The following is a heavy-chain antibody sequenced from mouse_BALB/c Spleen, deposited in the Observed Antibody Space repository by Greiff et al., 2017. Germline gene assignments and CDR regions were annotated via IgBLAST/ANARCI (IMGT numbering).Heavy chain of an antibody. CDR2: IYPSDSYT. CDR3: TRHVYGAWFAY. Sequence: VQLQESGAELVRPGASVKLSCKASGYTFTSYWINWVKQRPGQGLEWIGNIYPSDSYTNYNQKFKDKATLTVDKSSSTAYMQLSSPTSEDSAVYYCTRHVYGAWFAYWGQGTLVTVSA. D-gene: IGHD1-1*02. J-gene: IGHJ3*01. CDR1: GYTFTSYW. V-gene: IGHV1-69*02.